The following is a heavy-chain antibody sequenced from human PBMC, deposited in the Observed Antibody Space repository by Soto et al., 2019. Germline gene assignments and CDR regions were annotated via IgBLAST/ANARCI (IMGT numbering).Heavy chain of an antibody. J-gene: IGHJ6*02. D-gene: IGHD5-18*01. CDR2: ISYDGSNK. Sequence: PGGSLRLSCAASGFTFSSYGMHWVRQAPGKGLEWVALISYDGSNKYYADSVKGRFTISRDNSKNTLYLQMNSLRAEDTAVYYCAKDHFVRYSYGPHYYGMDVWGQGTTVTVS. V-gene: IGHV3-30*18. CDR3: AKDHFVRYSYGPHYYGMDV. CDR1: GFTFSSYG.